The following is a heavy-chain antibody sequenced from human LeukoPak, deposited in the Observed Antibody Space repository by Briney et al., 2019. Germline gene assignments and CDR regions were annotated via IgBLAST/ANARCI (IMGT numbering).Heavy chain of an antibody. Sequence: SETLSLTCTVSGGSISSYYWSWVRQPPGKGLEWIGYTYYSGSTNYNPSLKSRVTILVDTSMNQFSLKLSSVTAADTAVYYCAAMHDFWSGYYDYWGQGTLVTVSS. V-gene: IGHV4-59*01. CDR3: AAMHDFWSGYYDY. D-gene: IGHD3-3*01. CDR1: GGSISSYY. J-gene: IGHJ4*02. CDR2: TYYSGST.